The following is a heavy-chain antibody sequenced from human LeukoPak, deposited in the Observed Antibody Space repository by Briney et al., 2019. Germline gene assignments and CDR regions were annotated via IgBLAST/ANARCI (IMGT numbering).Heavy chain of an antibody. J-gene: IGHJ4*02. Sequence: PGRSLRLSCAASGFTFSTYGMPRVRQAPGKGLEWVAVISYDGSNKYYADSVKGRFTISRDNSKNTLYLQMNSLRSEDTAVYYCAKDASSWTPEFDYWGQGTLVTVSS. D-gene: IGHD6-13*01. CDR2: ISYDGSNK. V-gene: IGHV3-30*18. CDR3: AKDASSWTPEFDY. CDR1: GFTFSTYG.